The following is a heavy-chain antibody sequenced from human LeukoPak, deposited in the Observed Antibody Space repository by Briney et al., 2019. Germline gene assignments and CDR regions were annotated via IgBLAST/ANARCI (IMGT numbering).Heavy chain of an antibody. D-gene: IGHD3-10*01. CDR1: GGSISGFY. J-gene: IGHJ4*02. CDR2: IYYTGST. V-gene: IGHV4-59*01. CDR3: AKDTYYYGSGSDY. Sequence: SETLSLTCTVSGGSISGFYWSWIRQSPGKGLESIGFIYYTGSTNYNPSLKSRVTMSVDTSKNQFSLRLNSVTAADTAVYYCAKDTYYYGSGSDYWGQGTLVTVSS.